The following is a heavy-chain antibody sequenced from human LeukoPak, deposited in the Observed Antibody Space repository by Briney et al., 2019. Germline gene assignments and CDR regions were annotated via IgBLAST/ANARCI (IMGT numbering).Heavy chain of an antibody. CDR3: ARSWPIVVVPAASAAGDY. Sequence: ASVKVSCKASGYTFTSYGISWVRHAPGQGLEWMGWISAYNGNTNYAQKLQGRVTMTTDTSTSTAYMELRSLRSDDTAVYYCARSWPIVVVPAASAAGDYWGQGTLVTVSS. J-gene: IGHJ4*02. CDR2: ISAYNGNT. CDR1: GYTFTSYG. D-gene: IGHD2-2*01. V-gene: IGHV1-18*01.